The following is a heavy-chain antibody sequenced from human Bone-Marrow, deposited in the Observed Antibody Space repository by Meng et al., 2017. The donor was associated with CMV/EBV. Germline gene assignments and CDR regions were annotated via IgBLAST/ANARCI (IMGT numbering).Heavy chain of an antibody. V-gene: IGHV1-69*01. CDR3: VRGETYYISYFDY. CDR2: ITAIFGTA. CDR1: GGSLRSYA. J-gene: IGHJ4*02. D-gene: IGHD3-10*01. Sequence: KASGGSLRSYAISWVRQATGQGLEWMGGITAIFGTANYAQQFQGRVTITADESTNTVYMELSSLRSEDTAVYYCVRGETYYISYFDYWGQGTLVTVSS.